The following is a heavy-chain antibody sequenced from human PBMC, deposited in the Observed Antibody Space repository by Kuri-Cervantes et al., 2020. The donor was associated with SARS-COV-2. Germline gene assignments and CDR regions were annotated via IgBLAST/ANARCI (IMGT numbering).Heavy chain of an antibody. D-gene: IGHD3-10*01. CDR2: IRSKAYGGTT. Sequence: GESLKISCTASGFTFGGYAMSWVRQAPGKGLEWVGFIRSKAYGGTTEYAASVKGRFTISRDDSKSIAYLQMNSLKTEDTAVYYCTRDIYYALLGYYYGMDVWGQGTTVTVSS. CDR3: TRDIYYALLGYYYGMDV. V-gene: IGHV3-49*04. CDR1: GFTFGGYA. J-gene: IGHJ6*02.